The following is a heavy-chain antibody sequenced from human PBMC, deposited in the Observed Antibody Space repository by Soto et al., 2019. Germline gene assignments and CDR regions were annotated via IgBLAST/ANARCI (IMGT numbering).Heavy chain of an antibody. J-gene: IGHJ5*02. CDR3: ARGNVEYYDFWSGYYTGAYNWFDP. CDR2: MKPNKGNT. V-gene: IGHV1-8*01. Sequence: QVQLVQSGAEVKKPGASVKVSCKASGYTFTSYDINWVRQATGQGLEWMGWMKPNKGNTGYAQKFQGRVTMTRNTSISTAYMELSSLRSEDTAVYYCARGNVEYYDFWSGYYTGAYNWFDPWGQGTLVTVSS. CDR1: GYTFTSYD. D-gene: IGHD3-3*01.